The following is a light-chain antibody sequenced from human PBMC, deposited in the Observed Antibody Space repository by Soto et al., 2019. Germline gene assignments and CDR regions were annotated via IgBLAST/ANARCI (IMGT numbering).Light chain of an antibody. CDR1: QSINIK. Sequence: EIVLTQSPGTLSLSPGEGATLSCRASQSINIKLAWYQKKSGQAPRLLIYDASTRAYGIPDRFSGSGSETDFTLTISRLEPEDFAVYYCQQYAGSLYTFAQGTKLDIK. CDR2: DAS. V-gene: IGKV3-20*01. J-gene: IGKJ2*01. CDR3: QQYAGSLYT.